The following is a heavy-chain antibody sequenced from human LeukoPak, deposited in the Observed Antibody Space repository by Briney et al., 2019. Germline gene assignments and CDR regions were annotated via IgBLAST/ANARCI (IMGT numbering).Heavy chain of an antibody. CDR2: IRTNDGAT. V-gene: IGHV1-18*01. D-gene: IGHD6-13*01. J-gene: IGHJ4*02. Sequence: ASVKVSCKASGYTFTSDGISWVRQAPGQGLEWMGWIRTNDGATNYASKLQGRVTVTTDTSTSTAYMELRSLRSDVTALYYCVRDVQLGNFDYWGQGTVVTVSS. CDR1: GYTFTSDG. CDR3: VRDVQLGNFDY.